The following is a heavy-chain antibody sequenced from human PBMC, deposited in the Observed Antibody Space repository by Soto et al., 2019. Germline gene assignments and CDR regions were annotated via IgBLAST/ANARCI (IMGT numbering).Heavy chain of an antibody. CDR1: GYSFTSYW. J-gene: IGHJ6*02. CDR2: IYPGDSDT. CDR3: ARHPRNYDILTGPIYYGMDV. V-gene: IGHV5-51*01. D-gene: IGHD3-9*01. Sequence: PGESLKISCKGSGYSFTSYWIGWVRQMPGKGLEWMGIIYPGDSDTRYSPSFQGEVTISADKSISTAYLQWSSLKASDTAMYYCARHPRNYDILTGPIYYGMDVWGQGTTVTV.